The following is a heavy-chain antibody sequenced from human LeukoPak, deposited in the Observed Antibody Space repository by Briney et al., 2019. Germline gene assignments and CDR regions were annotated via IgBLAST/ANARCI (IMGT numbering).Heavy chain of an antibody. CDR2: IRYDGNNE. CDR3: AKPVQRGVYSWNYFAWLDP. J-gene: IGHJ5*02. Sequence: DPGGSLRLSCAASGFTFTSFGMHWVRQAPGKGLEWVAFIRYDGNNEYYADSVKGRFTISRDNSKNMLYLLMDSLRPEDTAVYYCAKPVQRGVYSWNYFAWLDPWGQGTLVTVSS. V-gene: IGHV3-30*02. CDR1: GFTFTSFG. D-gene: IGHD1-7*01.